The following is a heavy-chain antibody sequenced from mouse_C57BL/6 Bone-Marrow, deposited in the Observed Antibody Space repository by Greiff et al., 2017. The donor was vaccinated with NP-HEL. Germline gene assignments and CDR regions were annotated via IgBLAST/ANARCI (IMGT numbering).Heavy chain of an antibody. V-gene: IGHV1-81*01. CDR2: IYPRSGNT. J-gene: IGHJ2*01. CDR1: GYTFTSYG. Sequence: VQVVESGAELARPGASVKLSCKASGYTFTSYGISWVKQRTGQGLEWIGEIYPRSGNTYYNEKFKGKATLTADKSSSTAYMELRSLTSEDSAVYFCARRLSPHFDYWGQGTTLTVSS. CDR3: ARRLSPHFDY. D-gene: IGHD3-2*02.